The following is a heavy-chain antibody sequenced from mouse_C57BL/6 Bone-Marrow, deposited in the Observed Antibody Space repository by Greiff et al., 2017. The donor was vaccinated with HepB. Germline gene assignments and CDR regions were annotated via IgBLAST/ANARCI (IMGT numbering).Heavy chain of an antibody. J-gene: IGHJ4*01. CDR2: IDPENGDT. CDR1: GFNIKDDY. CDR3: TTLGAYAMDY. V-gene: IGHV14-4*01. Sequence: EVQLQQSGAELVRPGASVKLSCTASGFNIKDDYMHWVKQRPEQGLEWIGLIDPENGDTEYASKFQGKATITADTSSNTAYLQLSSLTSEDTAVYYCTTLGAYAMDYWGQGTSVTVSS.